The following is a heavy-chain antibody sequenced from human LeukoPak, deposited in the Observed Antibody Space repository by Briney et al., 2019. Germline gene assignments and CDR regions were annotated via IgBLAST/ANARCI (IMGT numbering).Heavy chain of an antibody. V-gene: IGHV3-30*03. CDR2: RSYDGSNK. CDR3: ARERWATPGGYYYYGMDV. J-gene: IGHJ6*02. Sequence: GGSLRLSCAASGFTFSSYGMHWVRQAPGKGLEWVAVRSYDGSNKYYADSVKGRFTISRDNSKNTLYLQMNSLRAEDTAVYYCARERWATPGGYYYYGMDVWGQGTTVTVSS. D-gene: IGHD5-12*01. CDR1: GFTFSSYG.